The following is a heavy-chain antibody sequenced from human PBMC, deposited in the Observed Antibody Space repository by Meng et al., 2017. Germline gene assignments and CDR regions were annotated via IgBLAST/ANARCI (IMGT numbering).Heavy chain of an antibody. J-gene: IGHJ4*02. V-gene: IGHV1-18*01. CDR2: ISAYNGNT. CDR3: ARDLKRDHHLGEGGY. Sequence: QVYVVQSGAEGKKAGDSVKVPCKASGYTFTSYGISWVRQAPGQGLEWMGWISAYNGNTNYAQKLQGRVTMTTDTSTSTAYMELRSLRSDDTAVYYCARDLKRDHHLGEGGYWGQGTLVTVSS. CDR1: GYTFTSYG. D-gene: IGHD3-16*01.